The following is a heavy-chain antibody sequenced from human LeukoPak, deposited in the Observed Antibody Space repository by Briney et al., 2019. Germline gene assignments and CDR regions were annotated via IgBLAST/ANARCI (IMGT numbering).Heavy chain of an antibody. V-gene: IGHV4-34*01. CDR3: ARGRFKTTVDY. J-gene: IGHJ4*02. Sequence: SETLSLTCAVYGGSFSGYYWSWIRQPPGKGLEWIGEINHSGSTNYNPSPKSRVTISLDTSKNQFSLKLSSVTAADTAVYYCARGRFKTTVDYWGQGTLVTVSS. CDR2: INHSGST. D-gene: IGHD1-1*01. CDR1: GGSFSGYY.